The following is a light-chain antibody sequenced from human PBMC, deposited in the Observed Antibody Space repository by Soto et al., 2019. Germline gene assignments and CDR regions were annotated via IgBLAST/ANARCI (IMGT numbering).Light chain of an antibody. J-gene: IGKJ4*01. CDR1: QSVGRDF. Sequence: EIVLTQSPGTLSLSPGARATLSCRASQSVGRDFLAWYQHKPGQAPRLLIHRASSRATGIPDMFSGSGSWTDFILTISRLEPEDFALYYCQQYASSPLTFGGGTKVDIK. V-gene: IGKV3-20*01. CDR2: RAS. CDR3: QQYASSPLT.